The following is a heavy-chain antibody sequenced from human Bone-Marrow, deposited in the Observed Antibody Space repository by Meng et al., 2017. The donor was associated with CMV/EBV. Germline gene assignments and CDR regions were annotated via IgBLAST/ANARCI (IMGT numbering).Heavy chain of an antibody. CDR3: ARVSSKYSDYDFGF. V-gene: IGHV3-21*01. D-gene: IGHD5-12*01. CDR2: ISSSSSYI. J-gene: IGHJ4*02. Sequence: GGSLRLSCAASGFTFSSYSMNWVRQAPGKGLEWVSSISSSSSYIYYADSVKGRFTISRDNAKNSLYLQMNSLRVEDTAIYYCARVSSKYSDYDFGFWGQGTRVTGSS. CDR1: GFTFSSYS.